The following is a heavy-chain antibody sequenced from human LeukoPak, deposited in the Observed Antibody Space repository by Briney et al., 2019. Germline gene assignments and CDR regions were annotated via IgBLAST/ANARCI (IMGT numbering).Heavy chain of an antibody. CDR1: GYTFTGYY. D-gene: IGHD2-21*02. J-gene: IGHJ4*02. Sequence: ASVKVSCKASGYTFTGYYIHWVRQAPGQGIEWMGWIHPNRGNTNYALEFQGRVTPTSDKSISTAYMELNRPTSDDTAVYYCAKVTATIFDYWGQGALVTVSS. CDR2: IHPNRGNT. V-gene: IGHV1-2*02. CDR3: AKVTATIFDY.